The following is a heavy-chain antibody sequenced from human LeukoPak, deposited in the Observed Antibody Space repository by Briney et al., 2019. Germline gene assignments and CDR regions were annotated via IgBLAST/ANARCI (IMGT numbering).Heavy chain of an antibody. CDR1: GFTFSSYS. CDR3: ARGVRGSYYGMDV. Sequence: QPGGSLRLSCAASGFTFSSYSMNWVRQAPGKGLEWVSVIYSGGSTYYADSVKGRFTISRDNSKNTLYLQMNSLRAEDTAVYYCARGVRGSYYGMDVWGQGTTVTVSS. J-gene: IGHJ6*02. D-gene: IGHD3-10*01. V-gene: IGHV3-53*01. CDR2: IYSGGST.